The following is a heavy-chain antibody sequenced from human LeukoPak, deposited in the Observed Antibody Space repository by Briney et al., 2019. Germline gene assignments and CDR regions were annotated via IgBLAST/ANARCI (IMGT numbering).Heavy chain of an antibody. J-gene: IGHJ4*02. CDR3: ARDSPNYGTGWPFDY. V-gene: IGHV1-2*02. D-gene: IGHD6-19*01. CDR2: INPNSGGT. CDR1: GYTFTGYY. Sequence: ASVKVSCKASGYTFTGYYMHWVRQAPGQGLEWMGWINPNSGGTNYAQKFQGRVTMTRDTSISTAYMELRSLRSDDTAVYYCARDSPNYGTGWPFDYWGQGTLVTVSS.